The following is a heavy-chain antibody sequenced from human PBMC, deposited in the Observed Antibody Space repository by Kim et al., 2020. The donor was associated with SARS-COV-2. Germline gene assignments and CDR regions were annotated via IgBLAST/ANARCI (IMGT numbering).Heavy chain of an antibody. CDR2: IKQDGSEK. J-gene: IGHJ6*02. D-gene: IGHD2-15*01. CDR1: GFTFSSYW. Sequence: GGSLRLSCAASGFTFSSYWMSWVRQAPGKGLEWVANIKQDGSEKYYVDSVKGRFTISRDNAKNSLYLQMNSLRAEDTAVYYCARGTRGYCSGGSCYLLPDVWGQGTTVTVSS. V-gene: IGHV3-7*01. CDR3: ARGTRGYCSGGSCYLLPDV.